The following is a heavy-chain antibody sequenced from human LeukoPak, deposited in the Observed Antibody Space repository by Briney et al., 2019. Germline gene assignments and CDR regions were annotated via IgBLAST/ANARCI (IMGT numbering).Heavy chain of an antibody. CDR3: AKDSIAVADTGYYYYGMDV. D-gene: IGHD6-19*01. J-gene: IGHJ6*02. Sequence: GRSLRLSCAASGFTFSSYGMHWVRQAPGKGLEWVAFIRYDGSNKYYADSVKGRFTISRDNSKNTLYLQMNSLRAEDTAVYYCAKDSIAVADTGYYYYGMDVWGQGTTVTVSS. CDR2: IRYDGSNK. CDR1: GFTFSSYG. V-gene: IGHV3-30*02.